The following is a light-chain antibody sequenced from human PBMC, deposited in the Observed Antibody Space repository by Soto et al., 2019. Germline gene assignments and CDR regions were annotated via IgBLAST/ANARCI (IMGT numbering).Light chain of an antibody. J-gene: IGKJ1*01. CDR2: GAF. CDR1: QSISTQ. V-gene: IGKV1-5*01. CDR3: QQYYSYST. Sequence: DIQMTQSPSTLSASVGDRVTITCRASQSISTQLAWYQQKPGMAPKLLISGAFSLESGVPSRFSGSGSGTEFALTISSLQPDDFATYYCQQYYSYSTFGQGTKV.